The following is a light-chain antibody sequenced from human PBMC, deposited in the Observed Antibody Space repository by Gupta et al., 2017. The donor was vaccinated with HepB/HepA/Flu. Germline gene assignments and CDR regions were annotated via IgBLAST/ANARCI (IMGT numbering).Light chain of an antibody. CDR1: QSLVFSDGNTF. V-gene: IGKV2-30*01. J-gene: IGKJ4*01. Sequence: DVVLTQSPLSLPVTIGQPASISCRSSQSLVFSDGNTFLHWFQQRPGQSPRRLLYQVSKRDSGVPERFSGSGSGTDFTPRISRVEAEDVAIYYCVQGTHWPTFGGGTKVEIK. CDR2: QVS. CDR3: VQGTHWPT.